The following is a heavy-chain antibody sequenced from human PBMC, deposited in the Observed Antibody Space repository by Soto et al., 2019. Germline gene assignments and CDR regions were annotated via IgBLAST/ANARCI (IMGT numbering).Heavy chain of an antibody. Sequence: QMQLQESGPGLVKASETLSLTCAVSGASISSEQYWTWVRQPPGKGLEWIGDIPHSGSTNNNPSLRSRLIMSVDTSKNQFSLNLNSVTAADTAVYYCARSFGWYAIDQWGQGTLVTVSS. D-gene: IGHD6-19*01. CDR3: ARSFGWYAIDQ. V-gene: IGHV4-4*02. CDR2: IPHSGST. CDR1: GASISSEQY. J-gene: IGHJ4*02.